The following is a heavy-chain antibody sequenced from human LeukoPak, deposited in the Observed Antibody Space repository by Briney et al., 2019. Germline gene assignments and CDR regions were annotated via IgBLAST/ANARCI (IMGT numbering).Heavy chain of an antibody. Sequence: PSQTLSLTCAVSGGSISSGGYSWSWIRQPPGKGLEWIGSIYYSGTTYYNPSLKSRVTISVDTSKNQFSLKLSSVTAADTALYYCARNYYGSGSDVFDPWGQGTLVTVSS. D-gene: IGHD3-10*01. CDR1: GGSISSGGYS. J-gene: IGHJ5*02. V-gene: IGHV4-30-2*03. CDR2: IYYSGTT. CDR3: ARNYYGSGSDVFDP.